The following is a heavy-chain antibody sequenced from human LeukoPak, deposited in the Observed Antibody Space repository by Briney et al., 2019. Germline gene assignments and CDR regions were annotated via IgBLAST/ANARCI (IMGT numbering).Heavy chain of an antibody. CDR1: GGSISSGDYY. J-gene: IGHJ4*02. CDR2: IYYSGSI. D-gene: IGHD4-23*01. CDR3: ARHSSYGGNSNYFDY. V-gene: IGHV4-30-4*01. Sequence: SSQTLSLTCIVSGGSISSGDYYWSWIRQPPGKGLEWIGYIYYSGSIYYNPSLKSRVSISVGTSRNQFSLRLSSVTAADTAVYYCARHSSYGGNSNYFDYWGQGTLVTVSS.